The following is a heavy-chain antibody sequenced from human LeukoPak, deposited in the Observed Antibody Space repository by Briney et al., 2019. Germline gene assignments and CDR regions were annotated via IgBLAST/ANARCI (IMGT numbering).Heavy chain of an antibody. CDR1: GFTFSSYS. D-gene: IGHD4-17*01. J-gene: IGHJ4*02. V-gene: IGHV3-21*01. Sequence: GGSLRLSCAASGFTFSSYSMNWVRQAPGKGLEWVSSISSSSSYIYYADPVKGRFTISRDNAKNSLYLQMNSLRAEDTAVYYCARDARDYGDYEGYYFDYWGQGTLVTVSS. CDR2: ISSSSSYI. CDR3: ARDARDYGDYEGYYFDY.